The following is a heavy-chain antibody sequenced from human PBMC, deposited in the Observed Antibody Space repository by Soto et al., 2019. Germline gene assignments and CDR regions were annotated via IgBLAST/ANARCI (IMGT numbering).Heavy chain of an antibody. CDR1: GGTFTSET. CDR3: AREEGSDNMETFPFYYIDV. J-gene: IGHJ6*03. CDR2: IIPILGTG. V-gene: IGHV1-69*08. Sequence: QVQLVQSGPEVKKSGSSVKVSCKLSGGTFTSETISWVRQAPGQGLEWMGRIIPILGTGNYAQKFQGRITISLPKPSYTGYMELRSRASDYTAVYCFAREEGSDNMETFPFYYIDVCVNCTTVTVSS. D-gene: IGHD2-21*01.